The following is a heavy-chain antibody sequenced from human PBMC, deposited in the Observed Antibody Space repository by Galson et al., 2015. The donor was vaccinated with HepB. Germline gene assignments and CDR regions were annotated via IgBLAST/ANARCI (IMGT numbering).Heavy chain of an antibody. CDR2: IKEDGSET. CDR3: ARERDRSSSGSLLNY. D-gene: IGHD6-6*01. J-gene: IGHJ4*02. CDR1: GFTFSSYA. V-gene: IGHV3-7*03. Sequence: SLRLSCAASGFTFSSYAMSWVRQAPGKGLEWVANIKEDGSETHYVDSVKGRFIISRDNAKNSLYLRISSLRAEDTAVYYCARERDRSSSGSLLNYWGQGTLVTVSS.